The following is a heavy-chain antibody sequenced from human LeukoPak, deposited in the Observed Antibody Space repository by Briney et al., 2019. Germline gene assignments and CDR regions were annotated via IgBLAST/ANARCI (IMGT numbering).Heavy chain of an antibody. CDR1: GYTFTSYG. J-gene: IGHJ5*02. CDR2: ISAYNGNT. D-gene: IGHD2-2*01. V-gene: IGHV1-18*01. CDR3: ARTGWAIVVVPAAIDDYWFDP. Sequence: ASVKVSCKASGYTFTSYGISWVRQAPGQGLEWMGWISAYNGNTNYAQKLQGRVTMTTDTSTSTAYMALRSLRSADTAVYYCARTGWAIVVVPAAIDDYWFDPWGQGTLVTVSS.